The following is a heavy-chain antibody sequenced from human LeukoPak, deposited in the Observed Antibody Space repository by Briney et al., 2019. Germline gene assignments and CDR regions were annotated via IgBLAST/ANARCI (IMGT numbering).Heavy chain of an antibody. J-gene: IGHJ4*02. CDR2: INANRGEE. V-gene: IGHV1-2*02. CDR1: GYIFTDHY. CDR3: ARDVPDY. Sequence: GSLKVSCTASGYIFTDHYMHWVRQAPGQGLEWMSCINANRGEENYAENVKGRFTMSRDSSISTVYLQLNSLRSDDTAVYYCARDVPDYWGQGDLVTVS. D-gene: IGHD2-2*01.